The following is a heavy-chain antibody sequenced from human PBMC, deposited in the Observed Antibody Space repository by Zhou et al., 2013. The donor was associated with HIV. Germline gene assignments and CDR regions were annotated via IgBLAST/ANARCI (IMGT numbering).Heavy chain of an antibody. V-gene: IGHV1-46*01. Sequence: QVHLVQSGAEVKKPGSSVKVSCKAFGYTFTRHYIHWVRQAPGQGLEWMGVINSGGSDTAYAQKFQGRFTMTRDTSTNTVYMELSRLKSDDTAMYYCAREWAVAGPLMSADEEYWYFDLWGRGTLATVSS. D-gene: IGHD6-19*01. J-gene: IGHJ2*01. CDR3: AREWAVAGPLMSADEEYWYFDL. CDR2: INSGGSDT. CDR1: GYTFTRHY.